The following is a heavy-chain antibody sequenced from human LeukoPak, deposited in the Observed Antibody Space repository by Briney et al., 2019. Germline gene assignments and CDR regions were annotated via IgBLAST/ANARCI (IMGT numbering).Heavy chain of an antibody. CDR1: GDSMRGFY. V-gene: IGHV4-59*01. J-gene: IGHJ4*02. D-gene: IGHD3-9*01. CDR3: ARWNYDILTGYRYFDY. CDR2: FYYSGDT. Sequence: SETLSLTCSVSGDSMRGFYWSWIRQPPGKALEWIGYFYYSGDTNYNPALESRLIITVDTSKNQFSLKLSSVTAADTAVYYCARWNYDILTGYRYFDYWGQGTLVTVSS.